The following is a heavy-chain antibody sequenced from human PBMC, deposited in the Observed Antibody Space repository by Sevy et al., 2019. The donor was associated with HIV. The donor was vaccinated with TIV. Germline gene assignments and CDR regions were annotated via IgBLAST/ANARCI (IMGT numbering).Heavy chain of an antibody. D-gene: IGHD6-13*01. CDR2: IRSKANSYAT. CDR1: GFTFSGSA. V-gene: IGHV3-73*01. CDR3: TRLGGSSPGY. J-gene: IGHJ4*02. Sequence: GGSLRLSCAASGFTFSGSAMHWVRQASGKGLEWVGRIRSKANSYATAYAASVKGRFTISRDDSKNTAYLQMNSLKTGDTAVYYCTRLGGSSPGYWGQGTLVTGSS.